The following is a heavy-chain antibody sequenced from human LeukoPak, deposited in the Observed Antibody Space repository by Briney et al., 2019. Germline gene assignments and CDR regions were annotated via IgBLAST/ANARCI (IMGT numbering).Heavy chain of an antibody. CDR1: GFTFNDYW. CDR2: IRSDGSST. V-gene: IGHV3-74*01. D-gene: IGHD3-10*01. CDR3: VKAAGSGGRGGMDV. J-gene: IGHJ6*02. Sequence: GGSPRLSCAASGFTFNDYWMNWVRQAPGKGLVWVSRIRSDGSSTSYADSVKGRFTISRDNVKNTLFLQMNSLRAEDTAVYHCVKAAGSGGRGGMDVWGQGTTVTVSS.